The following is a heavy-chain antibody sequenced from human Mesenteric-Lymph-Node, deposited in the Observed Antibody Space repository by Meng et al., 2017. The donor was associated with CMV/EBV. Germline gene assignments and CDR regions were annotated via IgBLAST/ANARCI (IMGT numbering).Heavy chain of an antibody. CDR2: IYYSGST. D-gene: IGHD3-10*01. J-gene: IGHJ6*02. Sequence: SETLSLTCTVSGGSISSYYWSWIRQPPGKGLEWIGYIYYSGSTNYNPSLKSRVTISVDTSKNQFSLKLSSVTAADTAVYNCAKDRGSSYYYYGMDVWGQGTTVTVSS. CDR3: AKDRGSSYYYYGMDV. V-gene: IGHV4-59*12. CDR1: GGSISSYY.